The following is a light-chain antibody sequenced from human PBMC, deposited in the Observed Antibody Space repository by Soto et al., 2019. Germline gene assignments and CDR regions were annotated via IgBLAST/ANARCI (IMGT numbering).Light chain of an antibody. CDR1: SSNIGSNT. V-gene: IGLV1-44*01. CDR3: ATWDDSLNGYV. CDR2: DND. Sequence: QSVLTQPPSASGTPGQRVPISCSGSSSNIGSNTVSWYQQLPGTAPKLLVYDNDERPAGVPARFSGSKSGTSASMAISGLQYEDEADYDCATWDDSLNGYVFGTGTKLTVL. J-gene: IGLJ1*01.